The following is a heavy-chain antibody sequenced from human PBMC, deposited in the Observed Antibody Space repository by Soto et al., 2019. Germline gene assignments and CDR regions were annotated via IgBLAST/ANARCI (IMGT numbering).Heavy chain of an antibody. D-gene: IGHD3-9*01. CDR2: INTAGSTK. V-gene: IGHV3-48*03. CDR1: GFTFSNFE. J-gene: IGHJ6*02. Sequence: PGGSLRLSCAVSGFTFSNFEMHWVRQAPGKGLEWVSYINTAGSTKYYAESVKGRFTISRDNARNSLFLQMNSLRAEDTAVYYCARAECSSPDCLTAYYSYGLDVWGQGSTVTVSS. CDR3: ARAECSSPDCLTAYYSYGLDV.